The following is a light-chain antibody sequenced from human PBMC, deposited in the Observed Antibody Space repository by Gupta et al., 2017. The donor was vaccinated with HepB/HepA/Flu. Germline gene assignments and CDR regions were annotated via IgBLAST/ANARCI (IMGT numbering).Light chain of an antibody. J-gene: IGKJ1*01. Sequence: DIQMTQSPSSLSASGGDRVTITCRASQSIARYVNWYQQKPGKAPKLLIYAASSLQGGVPSRFSGSRSGTGFSLTISSLQPEDFAAYYCQQTSSIPWTFAQGTKVEVK. CDR2: AAS. CDR3: QQTSSIPWT. V-gene: IGKV1-39*01. CDR1: QSIARY.